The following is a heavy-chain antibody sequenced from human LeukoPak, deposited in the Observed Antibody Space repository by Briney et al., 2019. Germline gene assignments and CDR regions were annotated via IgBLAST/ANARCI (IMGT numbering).Heavy chain of an antibody. CDR2: IKQDGSEK. CDR3: ACSGYSSGWFGGNIDY. D-gene: IGHD6-19*01. V-gene: IGHV3-7*01. CDR1: GGSISSSSYY. J-gene: IGHJ4*02. Sequence: ETLSLTCTVSGGSISSSSYYWGWIRQPPGKGLEWVANIKQDGSEKYYVDSVKGRFTISRDNAKNSLYLQMNSLRAEDTAVYYCACSGYSSGWFGGNIDYWGQGTLVTVSS.